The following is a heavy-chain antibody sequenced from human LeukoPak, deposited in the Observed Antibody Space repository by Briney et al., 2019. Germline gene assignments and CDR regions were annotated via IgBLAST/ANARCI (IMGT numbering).Heavy chain of an antibody. CDR1: GYTFTGYY. D-gene: IGHD3-9*01. Sequence: ASVKVSCKASGYTFTGYYMHWVRQAPGQGLEWMGWINPNSGGTNYARKFQGRVTMTRDTSISTAYMELSRLRSDDTAVYYCARPGYDILTGYYNVYYYYMDVWGKGTTVTVSS. CDR2: INPNSGGT. J-gene: IGHJ6*03. V-gene: IGHV1-2*02. CDR3: ARPGYDILTGYYNVYYYYMDV.